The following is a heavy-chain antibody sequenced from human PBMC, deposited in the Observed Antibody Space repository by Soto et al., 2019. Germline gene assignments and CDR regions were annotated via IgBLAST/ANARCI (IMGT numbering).Heavy chain of an antibody. CDR1: GFTFSTYE. CDR2: ISSSSNAI. Sequence: GGSLRLSCAASGFTFSTYEMYWVRQAPGKGLEWVSYISSSSNAIYYGDSVKGRFTISRDNAKNSLHLRMSSLRAEDTAVYYCARAIRGFSYVVDYWGQGTLVTVSS. D-gene: IGHD5-18*01. J-gene: IGHJ4*02. V-gene: IGHV3-48*03. CDR3: ARAIRGFSYVVDY.